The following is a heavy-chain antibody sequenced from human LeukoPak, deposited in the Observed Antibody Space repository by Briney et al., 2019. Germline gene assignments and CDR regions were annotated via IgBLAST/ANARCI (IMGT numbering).Heavy chain of an antibody. V-gene: IGHV4-31*03. D-gene: IGHD2-15*01. CDR2: IYYSGNT. CDR3: TRGAYCSGGSCYWWYFQY. Sequence: SETLSLTCTVSGGSISSGGYYWNWIRQHPGKGLEWIGYIYYSGNTYYNPSPKSRVTISIDTSKNQFSLKLNSVTAADTAVYYCTRGAYCSGGSCYWWYFQYWGQGTLVTVSS. J-gene: IGHJ1*01. CDR1: GGSISSGGYY.